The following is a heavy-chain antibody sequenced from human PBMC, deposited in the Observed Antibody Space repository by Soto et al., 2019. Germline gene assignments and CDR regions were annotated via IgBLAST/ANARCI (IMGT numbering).Heavy chain of an antibody. J-gene: IGHJ4*02. D-gene: IGHD5-12*01. CDR2: IYHSGST. CDR3: ARARGYSGYDFGGDY. CDR1: GGSISSSNW. V-gene: IGHV4-4*02. Sequence: QVQLQESGPGLVKPSGTLSLTCAVSGGSISSSNWWSWVRQPPGKGLEWIGEIYHSGSTNYNPSLKGRVTISVDKSKNQFSLKLGLVAAADKAVYYCARARGYSGYDFGGDYWGQGTLVTVSS.